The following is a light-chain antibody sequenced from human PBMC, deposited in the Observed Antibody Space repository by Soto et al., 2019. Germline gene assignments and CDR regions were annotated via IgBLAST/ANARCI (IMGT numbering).Light chain of an antibody. V-gene: IGKV3-11*01. CDR1: QSVSSS. Sequence: EIVLTQSPATLSLSPEERATLSCRASQSVSSSLAWYQQKPGQAPRLLIYDASNRATRIPARFSGSGSGTAFTLTISSLQPQDFAVYYCQQRANWPPVTFGGGTKVDIK. J-gene: IGKJ4*01. CDR2: DAS. CDR3: QQRANWPPVT.